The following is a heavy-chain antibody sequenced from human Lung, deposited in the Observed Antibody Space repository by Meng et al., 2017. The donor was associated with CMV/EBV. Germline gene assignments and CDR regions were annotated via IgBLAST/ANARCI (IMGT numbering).Heavy chain of an antibody. CDR2: ISGYNGDT. CDR3: ARDSSGYAKSFYDYYGLDV. V-gene: IGHV1-18*01. Sequence: ASVXVSXKASGYTFTSHGMSWVRQAPGQGLEWMGWISGYNGDTNYAQKLQGRVTMNTDTSTTTVYMELRSLRSDDTAVYYCARDSSGYAKSFYDYYGLDVWXQGTTVTVSS. J-gene: IGHJ6*02. CDR1: GYTFTSHG. D-gene: IGHD2-2*01.